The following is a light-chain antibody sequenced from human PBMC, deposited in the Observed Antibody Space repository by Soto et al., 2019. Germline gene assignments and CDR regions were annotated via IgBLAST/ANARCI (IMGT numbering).Light chain of an antibody. J-gene: IGKJ2*01. V-gene: IGKV3-11*01. CDR2: DAS. CDR3: QKRSNWYT. Sequence: IVLTQSPATLSLSPGERATLSCRASQSVNTYLAWYQQKPGQAPRLLIYDASNRATGIPARFSGRGSGTHFTLTISSLEPDDFAVYYCQKRSNWYTFGQGTKLEIK. CDR1: QSVNTY.